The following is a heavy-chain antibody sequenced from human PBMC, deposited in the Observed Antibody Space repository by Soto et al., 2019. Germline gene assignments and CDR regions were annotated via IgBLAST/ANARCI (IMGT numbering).Heavy chain of an antibody. CDR3: AKDKKGKIVVVPAAISF. J-gene: IGHJ4*02. CDR2: LDQGGGEK. D-gene: IGHD2-2*01. Sequence: PGGSLRLSCAASEFSFSDYWMAWVRQAPGKGLEWVANLDQGGGEKHYGDSVKGRFTISRDNSKNTLYLQMNSLRAEDTAVYYCAKDKKGKIVVVPAAISFGGQGTLVTVSS. V-gene: IGHV3-7*05. CDR1: EFSFSDYW.